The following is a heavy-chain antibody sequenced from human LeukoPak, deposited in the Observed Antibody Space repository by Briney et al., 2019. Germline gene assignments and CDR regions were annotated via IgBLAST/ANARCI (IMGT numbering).Heavy chain of an antibody. J-gene: IGHJ4*02. V-gene: IGHV1-18*01. CDR1: GYTFTTYN. Sequence: ASVKVSCTASGYTFTTYNFSWVRQAPGQVLEWMGWISTYNGDTNYPQKLQGRVTMTTDTSTSTAFMELRSLTSDDTAVYYCARDLAPGNFDYWGQGTQVTVSS. CDR3: ARDLAPGNFDY. CDR2: ISTYNGDT.